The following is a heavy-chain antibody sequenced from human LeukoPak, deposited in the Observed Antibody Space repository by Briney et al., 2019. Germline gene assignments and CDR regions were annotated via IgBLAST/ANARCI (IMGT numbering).Heavy chain of an antibody. D-gene: IGHD1-26*01. CDR1: GYTFTSYG. CDR3: ASKSVGATHDALDI. CDR2: ISAYNGNT. J-gene: IGHJ3*02. V-gene: IGHV1-18*01. Sequence: ASVKVSCKASGYTFTSYGISWVRQAPGQGLEWMGWISAYNGNTNYAQKFQGRVTMTTDTSTNTAYMDLRSLTSDDTAVYYCASKSVGATHDALDIWGQGTMVIVSS.